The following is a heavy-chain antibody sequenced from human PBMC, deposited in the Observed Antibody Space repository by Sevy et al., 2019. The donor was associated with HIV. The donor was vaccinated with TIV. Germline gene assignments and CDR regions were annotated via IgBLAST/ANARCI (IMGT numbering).Heavy chain of an antibody. CDR1: GFTFSNAW. CDR2: IKSKTDGGTT. Sequence: GGSLRLSCAASGFTFSNAWMSWVRQAPGKGLEWVGRIKSKTDGGTTDYAAPVKGRVTISRYDSKNTHYLQMNSLKTEDTAIYYCTTDSKTRGLSAPLDYWGQGTLVTVSS. CDR3: TTDSKTRGLSAPLDY. J-gene: IGHJ4*02. D-gene: IGHD3-10*01. V-gene: IGHV3-15*01.